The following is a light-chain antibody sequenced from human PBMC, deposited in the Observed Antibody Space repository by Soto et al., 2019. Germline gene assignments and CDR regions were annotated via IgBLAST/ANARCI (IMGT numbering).Light chain of an antibody. J-gene: IGKJ1*01. Sequence: DIVMTQSPATLSVSPGERATLSCRASQSSSTNLAGYQQKPGQAPRLLIYGAFTRATGIPTRFSGSASGTEFTITLSSLQSEDFAGYCCQKYNNWPPGGTFGQGTKVEIK. CDR3: QKYNNWPPGGT. CDR1: QSSSTN. V-gene: IGKV3-15*01. CDR2: GAF.